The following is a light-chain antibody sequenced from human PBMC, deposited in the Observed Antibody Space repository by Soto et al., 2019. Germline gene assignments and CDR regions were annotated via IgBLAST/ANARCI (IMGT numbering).Light chain of an antibody. J-gene: IGLJ2*01. CDR1: SSNIGAGYD. CDR2: GNN. V-gene: IGLV1-40*01. CDR3: QSSATGRIRSKV. Sequence: QLVLTQPASVSGAPGQRVTISCTGSSSNIGAGYDVHWYQQLPGAAPKLLIYGNNNRPSGIPDRFSASKSGTSASLAITGLQPEDDANYYCQSSATGRIRSKVFGEGTKLTVL.